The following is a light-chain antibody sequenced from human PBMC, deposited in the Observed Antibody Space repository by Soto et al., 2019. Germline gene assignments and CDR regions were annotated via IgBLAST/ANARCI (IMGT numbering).Light chain of an antibody. J-gene: IGKJ1*01. V-gene: IGKV3-15*01. CDR2: GAS. Sequence: EVVMTQSPATLSMSPGERATLSCRASQSVSSSLAWYQQKPGQAPRLLIYGASTRATGSPDRFSGSGSETEFTITISSLQAEDFANYYGQQYNNWWTFGQGTKVEIK. CDR1: QSVSSS. CDR3: QQYNNWWT.